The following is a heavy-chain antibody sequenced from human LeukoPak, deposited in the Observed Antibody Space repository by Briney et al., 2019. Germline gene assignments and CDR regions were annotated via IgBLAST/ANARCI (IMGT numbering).Heavy chain of an antibody. Sequence: GGSLRLSCAASGFTFSSYSMNWVRQAPGKGLEWVSSISSSSYIYYADSVKGRFTISRDNAKNSLYLQMNSLRAEDTAVYYCARDPRDYYDSSGYFPPPYFDYWGQGTLVTVSS. CDR1: GFTFSSYS. D-gene: IGHD3-22*01. V-gene: IGHV3-21*01. J-gene: IGHJ4*02. CDR3: ARDPRDYYDSSGYFPPPYFDY. CDR2: ISSSSYI.